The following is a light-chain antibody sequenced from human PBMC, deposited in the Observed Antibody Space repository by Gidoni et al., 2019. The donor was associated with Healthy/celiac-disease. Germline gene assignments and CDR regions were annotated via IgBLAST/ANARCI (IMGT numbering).Light chain of an antibody. CDR3: AAWDDSLNGWV. CDR1: SSNIGSNT. V-gene: IGLV1-44*01. CDR2: SNN. Sequence: QSLLTQPPSASGTPGQRVTISCSGSSSNIGSNTVNWYQQLPGTAPKLPIYSNNQRPSGVPDRFSGSKSGTSASLAISGLQSEDEADYYCAAWDDSLNGWVFGGGTKLTVL. J-gene: IGLJ3*02.